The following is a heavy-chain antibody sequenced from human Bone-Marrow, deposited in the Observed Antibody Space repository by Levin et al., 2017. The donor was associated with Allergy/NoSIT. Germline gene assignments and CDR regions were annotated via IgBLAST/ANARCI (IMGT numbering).Heavy chain of an antibody. J-gene: IGHJ5*02. V-gene: IGHV4-34*01. CDR3: ARGVVVAATCWFDP. CDR1: GGSFSGYY. Sequence: NSSETLSLTCAVYGGSFSGYYWSWIRQPPGKGLEWIGEINHSGSTNYNPSLKSRVTISVDTSKNQFSLKLSSVTAADTAVYYCARGVVVAATCWFDPWGQGTLVTVSS. D-gene: IGHD2-15*01. CDR2: INHSGST.